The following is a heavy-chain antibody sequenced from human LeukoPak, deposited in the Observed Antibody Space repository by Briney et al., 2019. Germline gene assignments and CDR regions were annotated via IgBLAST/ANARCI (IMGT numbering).Heavy chain of an antibody. J-gene: IGHJ4*02. D-gene: IGHD2-21*02. Sequence: PGGSLRLSCAASGFTFSSYGMHWVRQAPGKGLEWVAVILYDGSNKYYADSVKGRFTISRDNSKNTLYLQMNSLRAEDTAVYYCAKDILAYCGGDCPFDYWGQGTLVTVSS. CDR3: AKDILAYCGGDCPFDY. CDR2: ILYDGSNK. CDR1: GFTFSSYG. V-gene: IGHV3-30*18.